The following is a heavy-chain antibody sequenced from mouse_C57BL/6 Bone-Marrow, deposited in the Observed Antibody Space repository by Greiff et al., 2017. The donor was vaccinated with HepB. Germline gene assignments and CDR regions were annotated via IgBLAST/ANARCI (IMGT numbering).Heavy chain of an antibody. CDR3: ARGTYGNPPRFDY. Sequence: QVQLQQPGAELVMPGASVKLSCKASGYTFTSYWMHWVKQRPGQGLEWIGEIDPSDSYTNYNQKFKGKSTLTVDKSSSTAYMQLSSLTSEDSAVYYCARGTYGNPPRFDYWGQGTTLTVSS. D-gene: IGHD2-1*01. CDR2: IDPSDSYT. V-gene: IGHV1-69*01. CDR1: GYTFTSYW. J-gene: IGHJ2*01.